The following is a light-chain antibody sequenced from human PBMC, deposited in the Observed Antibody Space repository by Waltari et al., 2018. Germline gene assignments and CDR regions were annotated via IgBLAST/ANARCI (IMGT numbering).Light chain of an antibody. V-gene: IGKV2-30*01. CDR1: QSLLSSDGNTY. Sequence: DAVLTQSPLSLPVTLGQPASISCRSSQSLLSSDGNTYLSWFQPRPGQSPRRRIYKVFNRDSGVQARFSGSGSGTDFTLKISRVEAEDVGDYYCMQLTQWPWTFGQGTKVEIK. CDR2: KVF. CDR3: MQLTQWPWT. J-gene: IGKJ1*01.